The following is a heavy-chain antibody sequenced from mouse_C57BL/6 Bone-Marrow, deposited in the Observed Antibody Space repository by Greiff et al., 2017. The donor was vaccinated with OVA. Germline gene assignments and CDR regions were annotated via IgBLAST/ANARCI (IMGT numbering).Heavy chain of an antibody. D-gene: IGHD2-5*01. CDR1: GYTFTNYW. CDR3: ARRNYSNSYYYAMDY. CDR2: IYPGGGYT. J-gene: IGHJ4*01. Sequence: QVQLQQSGAELVRPGTSVKMSCKASGYTFTNYWIGWAKQRPGHGLEWIGDIYPGGGYTNYNEKFKGKATLTVDKSSSTAYMQLSSLTSEDSAVYYCARRNYSNSYYYAMDYWGQGTSVTVSS. V-gene: IGHV1-63*01.